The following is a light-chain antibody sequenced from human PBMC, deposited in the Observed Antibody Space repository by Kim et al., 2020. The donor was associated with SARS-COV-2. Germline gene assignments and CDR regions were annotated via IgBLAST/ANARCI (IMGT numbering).Light chain of an antibody. CDR2: AAS. CDR1: QSISSY. CDR3: QQSYSTPLT. J-gene: IGKJ4*01. Sequence: ASVGDRVTITCRASQSISSYLNWYQQKPGKAPKLLIYAASSLQSGVPSRFSGSGSGTDFTLTISSLQPEDFATYDCQQSYSTPLTVGGGTKVDIK. V-gene: IGKV1-39*01.